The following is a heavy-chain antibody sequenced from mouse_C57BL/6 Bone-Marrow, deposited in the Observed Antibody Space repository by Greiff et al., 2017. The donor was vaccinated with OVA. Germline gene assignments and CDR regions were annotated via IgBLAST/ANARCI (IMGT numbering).Heavy chain of an antibody. J-gene: IGHJ3*01. CDR3: ARSIGNYYWFAY. CDR2: IYPRSGNT. D-gene: IGHD2-1*01. CDR1: GYTFTSYG. V-gene: IGHV1-81*01. Sequence: VQLVESGAELARPGASVKLSCKASGYTFTSYGISWVKQRTGQGLEWIGEIYPRSGNTYYNEKFKGKATLTADKSSSTAYMELRSLTAEDSAVYFCARSIGNYYWFAYWGQGTLVTVSA.